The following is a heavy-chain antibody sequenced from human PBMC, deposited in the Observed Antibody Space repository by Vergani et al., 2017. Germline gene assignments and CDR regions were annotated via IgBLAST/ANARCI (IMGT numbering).Heavy chain of an antibody. CDR2: ISAYNGNT. J-gene: IGHJ5*02. V-gene: IGHV1-18*01. CDR3: ARDRPVDGQQWVGWFDP. Sequence: QVQLVQSGAEVKKPGASVKVSCKASGYTFTSYGISWVRQAPGQGLEWVGWISAYNGNTNNAQKLQGRVTMTTDTSTSTAYMELRSLRSDDTAVYYCARDRPVDGQQWVGWFDPWGQGTLVTVSS. D-gene: IGHD6-19*01. CDR1: GYTFTSYG.